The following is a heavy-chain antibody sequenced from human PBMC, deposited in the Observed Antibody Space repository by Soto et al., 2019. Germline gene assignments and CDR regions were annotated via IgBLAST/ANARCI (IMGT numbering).Heavy chain of an antibody. CDR2: IIPIFGTA. D-gene: IGHD6-13*01. CDR1: GGTFSSYA. Sequence: SVKVSCKAPGGTFSSYAISWVRQAPGQGLEWMGGIIPIFGTANYAQKFQGRVTITADESTSTAYMELSSLRSEDTAVYYCARGAGSWYQHDAFDIWGQGTMVTVSS. CDR3: ARGAGSWYQHDAFDI. J-gene: IGHJ3*02. V-gene: IGHV1-69*13.